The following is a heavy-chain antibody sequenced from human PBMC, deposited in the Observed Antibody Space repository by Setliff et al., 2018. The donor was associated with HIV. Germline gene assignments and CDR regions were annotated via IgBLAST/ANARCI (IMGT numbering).Heavy chain of an antibody. CDR3: ARWAEVDGMDV. D-gene: IGHD1-26*01. Sequence: SETLSLTCAVYGASFSGYYCNWIRQTPGKGLEWIGDINQSGSTNYNSSLKSRVIISIDTSKNQFSLKLSSVTAADTAVYYCARWAEVDGMDVWGQGTTVTVSS. CDR1: GASFSGYY. J-gene: IGHJ6*02. V-gene: IGHV4-34*01. CDR2: INQSGST.